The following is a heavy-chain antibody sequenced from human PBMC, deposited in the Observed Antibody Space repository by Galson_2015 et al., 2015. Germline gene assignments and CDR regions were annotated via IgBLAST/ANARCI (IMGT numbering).Heavy chain of an antibody. CDR2: IWYDGSNK. Sequence: SLRLSCAASGFTFSNYGMHWVRQAPGKGLEWVAVIWYDGSNKYYADSVKGRFTISRDNSKNTLYLQMNSLRAEDTAVYFCARAGASFEWGRAAAGRISWYFDLWGRGTLVTVSS. D-gene: IGHD6-13*01. V-gene: IGHV3-33*01. CDR1: GFTFSNYG. CDR3: ARAGASFEWGRAAAGRISWYFDL. J-gene: IGHJ2*01.